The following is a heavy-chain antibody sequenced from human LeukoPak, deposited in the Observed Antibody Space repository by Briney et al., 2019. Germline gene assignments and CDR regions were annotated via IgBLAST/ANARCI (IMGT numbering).Heavy chain of an antibody. V-gene: IGHV1-2*04. Sequence: ASVKVSCKASGYTFTGYYMHWVRQAPGQGLEWMGWINPNSGGTNYAQKFQGWVTMTRDTSISTAYMELSRLRSDDTAVYYCARGRQVDTAMVGRNWFDLWGQGTLVTVSS. CDR1: GYTFTGYY. J-gene: IGHJ5*02. CDR2: INPNSGGT. CDR3: ARGRQVDTAMVGRNWFDL. D-gene: IGHD5-18*01.